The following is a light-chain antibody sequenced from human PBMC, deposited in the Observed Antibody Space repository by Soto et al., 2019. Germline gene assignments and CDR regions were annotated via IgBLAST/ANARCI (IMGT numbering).Light chain of an antibody. J-gene: IGKJ2*01. CDR3: QQLNRYPST. Sequence: DIQLTQSPSFLSSSVGDIVTISCRASQGINNYLAWYQQKPGKAPKLLIYVATILQSGVPSRFSGSGSGTPFTLTISSLQPEDFATYYCQQLNRYPSTFGQGTKVEIK. CDR2: VAT. CDR1: QGINNY. V-gene: IGKV1-9*01.